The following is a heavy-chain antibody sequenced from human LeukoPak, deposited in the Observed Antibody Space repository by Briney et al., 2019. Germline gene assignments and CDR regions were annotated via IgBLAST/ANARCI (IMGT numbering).Heavy chain of an antibody. CDR3: AKVQYTAMLYYFDY. CDR1: GFTFSNYA. D-gene: IGHD5-18*01. V-gene: IGHV3-23*01. Sequence: GGSLRLSCAASGFTFSNYAMSWVRQAPGKGLAWVSSVSGSGGSTYYADSVKGRFTISRDNSKNTLYLQMNSLRAEDTAVYYCAKVQYTAMLYYFDYWGQGTLVTVSS. J-gene: IGHJ4*02. CDR2: VSGSGGST.